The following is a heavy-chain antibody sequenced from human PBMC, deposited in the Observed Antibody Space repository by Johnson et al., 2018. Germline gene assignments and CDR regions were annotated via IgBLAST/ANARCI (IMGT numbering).Heavy chain of an antibody. CDR2: ISYNESNK. J-gene: IGHJ1*01. CDR1: GFTFSTYA. V-gene: IGHV3-30*18. CDR3: AKDDRPTLRPAAYFQH. D-gene: IGHD2-15*01. Sequence: VQLVESGGGVVQPGRSLRLSCAASGFTFSTYAMHWVRQAPGKGLEWVSVISYNESNKAYSDFVQGRFTISRDNSKNTLYLEMNSLSVEDTAVYYCAKDDRPTLRPAAYFQHWGQGTLVTVSS.